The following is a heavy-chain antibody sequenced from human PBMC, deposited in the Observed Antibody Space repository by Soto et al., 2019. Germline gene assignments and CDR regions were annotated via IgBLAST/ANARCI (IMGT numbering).Heavy chain of an antibody. J-gene: IGHJ6*02. CDR3: ARESRPWFGELSLYYYYGMDV. D-gene: IGHD3-10*01. CDR1: GGSVNSGSYY. V-gene: IGHV4-61*01. Sequence: SETLSLTCSVSGGSVNSGSYYWTWIRQPPGKGLEWIGYIYYSGSTNYSPSLKSRVTISLDTSKNQFSLKLTSVTAADTAVYYCARESRPWFGELSLYYYYGMDVWGQGTTVTVPS. CDR2: IYYSGST.